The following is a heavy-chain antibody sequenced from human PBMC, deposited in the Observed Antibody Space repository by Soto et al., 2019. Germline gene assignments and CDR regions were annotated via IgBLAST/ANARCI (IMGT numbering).Heavy chain of an antibody. CDR2: IYHTGNA. CDR1: GDSISNSRFY. D-gene: IGHD3-22*01. J-gene: IGHJ5*02. CDR3: ARDYFDSSDYTTNWFDP. Sequence: PSETLSLTCSVSGDSISNSRFYWAWIRQPPGEGLEWIGSIYHTGNAYYKPSLKSRVTIFVDTSKNQFSLKLTSVTAADTSLYYCARDYFDSSDYTTNWFDPWGQGTLVTVS. V-gene: IGHV4-39*01.